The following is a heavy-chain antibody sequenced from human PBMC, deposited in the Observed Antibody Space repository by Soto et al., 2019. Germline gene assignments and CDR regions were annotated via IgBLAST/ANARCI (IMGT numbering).Heavy chain of an antibody. Sequence: SETLSLTCTVSGGSVSSGSYYWSWIRQPPGKGLEWIGYIYYSGSTNYNPSLRSRVTISVDTSKNQFSLRAEDTAVYYCARQRYSSSPIDYWGQGTLVTVSS. CDR1: GGSVSSGSYY. D-gene: IGHD6-6*01. V-gene: IGHV4-61*01. CDR3: ARQRYSSSPIDY. J-gene: IGHJ4*02. CDR2: IYYSGST.